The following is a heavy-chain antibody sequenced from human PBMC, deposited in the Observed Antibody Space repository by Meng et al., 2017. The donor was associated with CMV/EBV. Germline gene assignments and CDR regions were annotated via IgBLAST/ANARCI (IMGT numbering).Heavy chain of an antibody. CDR3: AREGFDP. J-gene: IGHJ5*02. CDR2: INRTSGGK. Sequence: VKVSGKAYRKTFTGHYRHWVRQDPGQGLEWMGWINRTSGGKKYAQKFQGRVTMTRDTSISKDYMELSRLRSDDTAVYYCAREGFDPWGQGTLVTVSS. V-gene: IGHV1-2*02. CDR1: RKTFTGHY.